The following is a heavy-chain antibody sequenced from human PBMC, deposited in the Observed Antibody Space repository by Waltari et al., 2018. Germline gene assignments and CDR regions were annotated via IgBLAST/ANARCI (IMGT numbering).Heavy chain of an antibody. D-gene: IGHD3-3*01. J-gene: IGHJ6*02. CDR1: GYTFTSSG. CDR2: ISTYNGNT. Sequence: QVQLVQSGAEVKKPGASVKVSCKAAGYTFTSSGISWVRQAPGLGLEWMGWISTYNGNTNYAQKLQGRVTMTTDTSTSTAYMELRSLRSDDTAVYYCARDPSITIFGVVIVYYGMDVWGQGTTVTVSS. CDR3: ARDPSITIFGVVIVYYGMDV. V-gene: IGHV1-18*01.